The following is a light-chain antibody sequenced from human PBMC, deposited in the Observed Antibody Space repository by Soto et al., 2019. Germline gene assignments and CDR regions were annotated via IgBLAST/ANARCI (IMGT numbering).Light chain of an antibody. CDR2: DAS. V-gene: IGKV3-11*01. J-gene: IGKJ5*01. CDR3: QQRSNRIT. Sequence: EIVLTQSPATLSLSPGEGATLSCRASQSVSSYLAWYQHKPGQAPRLLIYDASKRATGIPARFSGSGSGTDFTLTISRLEPEDFAVYYCQQRSNRITFGQGTRLEIK. CDR1: QSVSSY.